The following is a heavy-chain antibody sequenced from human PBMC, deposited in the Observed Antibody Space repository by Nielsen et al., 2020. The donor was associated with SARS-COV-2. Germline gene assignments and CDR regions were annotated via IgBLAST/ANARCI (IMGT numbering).Heavy chain of an antibody. D-gene: IGHD1-26*01. J-gene: IGHJ3*02. CDR2: ISSSSSYI. CDR1: GFTFSSYS. CDR3: ARDSGWELLYAFDI. Sequence: GESLKISCAASGFTFSSYSMNWVRQAPGKGLEWVSSISSSSSYIYYADSVKGRFTISRDNAKNSPYLQMNSLRAEDTAVYYCARDSGWELLYAFDIWGQGTMVTVSS. V-gene: IGHV3-21*01.